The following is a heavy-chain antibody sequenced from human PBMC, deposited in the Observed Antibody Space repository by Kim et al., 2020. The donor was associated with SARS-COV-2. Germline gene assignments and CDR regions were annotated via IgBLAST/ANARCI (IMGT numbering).Heavy chain of an antibody. D-gene: IGHD2-2*02. CDR2: INPSGGST. V-gene: IGHV1-46*01. Sequence: ASVKVSCKASGYTFTSYYMHWVRQAPGQGLEWMGIINPSGGSTSYAQKFQGRVTMTRDTSTSTVYMELSSLRSEDTAVYYCARGVVPAAIPSKYYYYYMDVWGKGTTVTVSS. J-gene: IGHJ6*03. CDR3: ARGVVPAAIPSKYYYYYMDV. CDR1: GYTFTSYY.